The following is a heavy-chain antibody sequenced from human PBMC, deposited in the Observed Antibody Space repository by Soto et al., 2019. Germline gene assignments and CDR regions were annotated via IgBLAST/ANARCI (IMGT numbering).Heavy chain of an antibody. CDR1: GFSLSTSGVG. V-gene: IGHV2-5*02. CDR3: AHHGYYSYGLDV. Sequence: QITLKESGPTLVKPTQTLTLTCTFSGFSLSTSGVGVGWIRQPPRKDLEWLALIYWDDDKRYSPSLKSRLTISKDTSNNQVVLTMTNMDPVDTATYYCAHHGYYSYGLDVWGQGTTVTVSS. J-gene: IGHJ6*02. CDR2: IYWDDDK.